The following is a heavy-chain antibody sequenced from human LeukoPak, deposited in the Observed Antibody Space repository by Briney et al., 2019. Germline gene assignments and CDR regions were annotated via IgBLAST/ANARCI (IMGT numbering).Heavy chain of an antibody. CDR2: INPRGGST. CDR3: ARDNSVGDVAWWFDP. CDR1: GYTFTSHF. V-gene: IGHV1-46*01. D-gene: IGHD1-26*01. J-gene: IGHJ5*02. Sequence: ASVKVSCKASGYTFTSHFMHWVRQAPGQGLEWMGIINPRGGSTSYTQKFQGRVTMTRDMSTTTDYMELSSLRSEDTAVYYCARDNSVGDVAWWFDPWGQGTLVTVSS.